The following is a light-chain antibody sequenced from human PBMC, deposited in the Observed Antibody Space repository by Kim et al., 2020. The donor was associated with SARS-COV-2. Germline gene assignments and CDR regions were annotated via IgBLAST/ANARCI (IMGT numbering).Light chain of an antibody. CDR2: DAS. V-gene: IGKV1-5*01. CDR1: QIISKW. Sequence: ASVGDNVTIPCRASQIISKWLAWYQQKPGKAPKLLISDASSLESGVPSTFSGSGSGTQFTLTISSLQPDDVATYYCQQYSDFPLTFGGGTKVDIK. J-gene: IGKJ4*01. CDR3: QQYSDFPLT.